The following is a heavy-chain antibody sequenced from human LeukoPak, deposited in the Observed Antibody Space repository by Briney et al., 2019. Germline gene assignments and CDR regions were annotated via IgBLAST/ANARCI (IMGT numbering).Heavy chain of an antibody. D-gene: IGHD6-6*01. J-gene: IGHJ6*03. V-gene: IGHV1-2*02. CDR1: GYTFTGYY. CDR2: INPNSGGT. CDR3: ARDLAAPPRYYYMDV. Sequence: ASVKVSCKASGYTFTGYYMHWVRQAPGQGLEWMGWINPNSGGTNYAQKFQGRVTMTRDTSISTAYMELSRLRSDDTAVYYCARDLAAPPRYYYMDVWGKGTTVTVSS.